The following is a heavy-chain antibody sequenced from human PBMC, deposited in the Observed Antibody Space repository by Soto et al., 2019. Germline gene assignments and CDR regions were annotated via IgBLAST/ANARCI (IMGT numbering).Heavy chain of an antibody. CDR3: ARADPAEAYYENN. D-gene: IGHD3-22*01. CDR1: GGSFSGYY. J-gene: IGHJ4*02. Sequence: SETLSLTCAVYGGSFSGYYWSWIRQPPGKGLEWIGEINHSGSTNYNPSLKSRVTISVDTSKNQFSLKLSSVTAADTAVYYCARADPAEAYYENNWGQGTLVTVSS. V-gene: IGHV4-34*01. CDR2: INHSGST.